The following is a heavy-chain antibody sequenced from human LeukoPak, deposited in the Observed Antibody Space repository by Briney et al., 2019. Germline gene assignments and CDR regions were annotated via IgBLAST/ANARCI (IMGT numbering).Heavy chain of an antibody. CDR1: GGSFSGYY. Sequence: SETLSLTCAVYGGSFSGYYWSWIRQPPGKGLEWIGEINHSGSTNYNPSLKSRVTISVDTSKSQFSLKLSSVTAADTAVYYCARGDTLYGSGWAYYFDYWGQGTLVTVSS. J-gene: IGHJ4*02. CDR3: ARGDTLYGSGWAYYFDY. V-gene: IGHV4-34*01. D-gene: IGHD6-19*01. CDR2: INHSGST.